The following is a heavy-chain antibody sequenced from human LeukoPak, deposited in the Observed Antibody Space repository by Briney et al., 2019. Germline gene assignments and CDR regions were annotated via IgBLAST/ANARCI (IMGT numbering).Heavy chain of an antibody. V-gene: IGHV3-20*04. Sequence: PGGSLRLSCAASGFPFDDYGMSWVRQAPGKGLEWVSGINWNGGSTGYADSVKGRFTISRDNAKNSLYLQMNSLRAEDTALYYCARSAGSGSYYGTVDYWGQGTLVTVSS. CDR3: ARSAGSGSYYGTVDY. D-gene: IGHD3-10*01. CDR1: GFPFDDYG. J-gene: IGHJ4*02. CDR2: INWNGGST.